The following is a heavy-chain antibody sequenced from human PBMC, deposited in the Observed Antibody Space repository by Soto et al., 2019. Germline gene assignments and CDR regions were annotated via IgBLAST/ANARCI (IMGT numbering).Heavy chain of an antibody. V-gene: IGHV3-33*01. CDR3: ARDPARDSPIAY. CDR1: GFTLSDYG. J-gene: IGHJ4*02. CDR2: IWHDGGEK. D-gene: IGHD3-22*01. Sequence: QVQLVESGGGVVQPGRSLRLSCTASGFTLSDYGMHWVRQAPGKGLEWVAVIWHDGGEKYYADSVTGRFTISRDNSKNTLHLQIDLLGTEDTALYSCARDPARDSPIAYWGQGTLVTVSS.